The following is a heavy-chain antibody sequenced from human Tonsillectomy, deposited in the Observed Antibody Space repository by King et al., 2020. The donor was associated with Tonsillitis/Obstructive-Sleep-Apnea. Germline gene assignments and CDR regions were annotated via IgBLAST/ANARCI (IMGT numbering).Heavy chain of an antibody. CDR1: GGSFCGYY. J-gene: IGHJ6*03. CDR2: INHSGST. V-gene: IGHV4-34*01. Sequence: VQLQQWGAGLLKTSETLSLTCAVYGGSFCGYYWSGVRQPPGRGREWIGEINHSGSTNYNPSLTSGVTISVDTSKNQFSLKLSFVTAADTAVYYCARGPSNYYYMDVWGKGTTVTVSS. CDR3: ARGPSNYYYMDV.